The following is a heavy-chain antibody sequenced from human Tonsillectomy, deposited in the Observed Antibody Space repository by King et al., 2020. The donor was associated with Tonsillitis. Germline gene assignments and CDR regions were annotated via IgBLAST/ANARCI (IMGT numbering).Heavy chain of an antibody. D-gene: IGHD5-24*01. J-gene: IGHJ4*02. Sequence: MQLQESGPGLVKTSETLSLTCTVSGGSISPYYWSWIRQPPGKGLEWIGYISYSRATNYHPSLQSRVTISLDTSANQFSLKLRSVTAADTAFYYCARQSRDGYPMGVDYWGQGTLVRVSS. CDR3: ARQSRDGYPMGVDY. CDR2: ISYSRAT. CDR1: GGSISPYY. V-gene: IGHV4-59*08.